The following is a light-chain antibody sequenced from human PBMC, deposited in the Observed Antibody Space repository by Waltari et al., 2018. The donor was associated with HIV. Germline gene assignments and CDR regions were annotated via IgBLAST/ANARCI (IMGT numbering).Light chain of an antibody. J-gene: IGLJ2*01. CDR3: TSYTSSSTVV. Sequence: QSSLTQPASVSGSPGQSFTIPSTGTCTDAGGYNYLSWYKQHPNKAPKLMIYALSNRPSGVSNRFSGSKSGNTASRTISGLQAEDEADYYCTSYTSSSTVVFGGGTKLTVL. V-gene: IGLV2-14*01. CDR1: CTDAGGYNY. CDR2: ALS.